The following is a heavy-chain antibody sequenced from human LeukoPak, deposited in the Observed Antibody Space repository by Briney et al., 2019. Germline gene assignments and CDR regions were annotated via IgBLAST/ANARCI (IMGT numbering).Heavy chain of an antibody. CDR3: ARDTSIVDPAGYMDV. D-gene: IGHD6-6*01. CDR2: ISWNSGSI. Sequence: GGSLRLSCAASGFTFDDYAMHWVRQAPGKGLEWVSGISWNSGSIGYADSVKGRFTISRDNAKNSLYLQMNSLRAEDTALYYCARDTSIVDPAGYMDVWGKGTTVTVSS. V-gene: IGHV3-9*01. J-gene: IGHJ6*03. CDR1: GFTFDDYA.